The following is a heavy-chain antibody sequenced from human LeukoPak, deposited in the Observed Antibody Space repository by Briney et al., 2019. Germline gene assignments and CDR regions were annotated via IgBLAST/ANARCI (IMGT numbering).Heavy chain of an antibody. CDR2: IYYSGST. Sequence: PSETLSLTCTVSGGSISSSSYYWGWIRQPPGKGLEWIGSIYYSGSTYYNPSLKSRVAMSVDTSKNQFSLRLSSVTAADTAMYYCASSLDLLTGYSLKKFDYWGQGTLVTVSS. CDR1: GGSISSSSYY. V-gene: IGHV4-39*07. J-gene: IGHJ4*02. CDR3: ASSLDLLTGYSLKKFDY. D-gene: IGHD3-9*01.